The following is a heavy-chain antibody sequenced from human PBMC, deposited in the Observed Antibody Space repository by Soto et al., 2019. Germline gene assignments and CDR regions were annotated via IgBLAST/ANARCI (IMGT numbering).Heavy chain of an antibody. J-gene: IGHJ4*02. Sequence: ASVKVSCKASGYTFTTYGLSSVRQAPGPGLDWMGWISTYNGNTKYAERLQGRVTMTTDTTTSTAYMELRSLRSDDTAVYYCARGPTDYYDNSGNYFLDYWGQGTLVTVSS. V-gene: IGHV1-18*01. CDR3: ARGPTDYYDNSGNYFLDY. D-gene: IGHD3-22*01. CDR1: GYTFTTYG. CDR2: ISTYNGNT.